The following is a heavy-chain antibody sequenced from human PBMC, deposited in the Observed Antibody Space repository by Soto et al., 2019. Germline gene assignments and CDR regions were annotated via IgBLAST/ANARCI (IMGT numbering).Heavy chain of an antibody. CDR3: AWRSVSERRFDS. Sequence: QVQLLQSGAEVKKPGASVKVSCKASGYTFTSYGITWVRQAPGQGLEGMGWISAYNGNTKYAQKLQGRVTMTTGTSRSAAYMERRSLRSDDTAVYYCAWRSVSERRFDSWVQGTMVTVSS. D-gene: IGHD1-1*01. CDR1: GYTFTSYG. V-gene: IGHV1-18*01. CDR2: ISAYNGNT. J-gene: IGHJ4*02.